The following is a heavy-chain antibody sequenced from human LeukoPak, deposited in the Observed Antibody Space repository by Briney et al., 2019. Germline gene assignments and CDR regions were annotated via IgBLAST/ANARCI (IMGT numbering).Heavy chain of an antibody. Sequence: SETLSLTCTVSGGSISSYYWSWIRQPPGKGLEWIGYIDYSGSTIHNPSLKSRVTISVNTSKNQFSLQLTSVTTADTAVYYCARSGGLYTSTWYFHRWGQGTLVTVSS. V-gene: IGHV4-59*01. CDR2: IDYSGST. CDR3: ARSGGLYTSTWYFHR. CDR1: GGSISSYY. J-gene: IGHJ1*01. D-gene: IGHD6-13*01.